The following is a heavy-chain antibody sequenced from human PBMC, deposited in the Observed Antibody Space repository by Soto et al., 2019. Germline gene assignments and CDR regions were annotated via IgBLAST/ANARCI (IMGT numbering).Heavy chain of an antibody. CDR2: IFSNDEK. CDR1: GFSLSNARMG. D-gene: IGHD1-26*01. CDR3: ARIRWESLIDV. J-gene: IGHJ6*02. V-gene: IGHV2-26*01. Sequence: QVTLKESGPVLVKPTETLTLTCTVSGFSLSNARMGVSWIRQPPGKALEWLAHIFSNDEKSYSTSLKSRPTISKNTSKSQVVRTITNMDPVDTATYYCARIRWESLIDVWGQGTTVTVS.